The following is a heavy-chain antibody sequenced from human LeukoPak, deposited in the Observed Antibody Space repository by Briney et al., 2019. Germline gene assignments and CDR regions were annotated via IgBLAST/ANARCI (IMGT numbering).Heavy chain of an antibody. J-gene: IGHJ1*01. CDR1: GFTFRSSE. CDR2: ISGTGNTI. CDR3: ARDSYNGDYVPGYFQH. D-gene: IGHD4-17*01. Sequence: GGSLRLSCATSGFTFRSSEMNWVRQAPGKGLEWASYISGTGNTIYYTDSVRGRFTISRDNAKNSLYLQMNSLRAEDTAVYYCARDSYNGDYVPGYFQHWGQGTLVTVSS. V-gene: IGHV3-48*03.